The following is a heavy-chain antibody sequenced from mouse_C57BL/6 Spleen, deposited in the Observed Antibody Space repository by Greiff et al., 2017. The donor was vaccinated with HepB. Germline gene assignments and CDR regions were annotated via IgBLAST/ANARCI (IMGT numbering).Heavy chain of an antibody. V-gene: IGHV2-2*01. J-gene: IGHJ4*01. CDR3: AGMVTAGGHYAMDY. Sequence: VKLVESGPGLVQPSQSLSITCTVSGFSLTSYGVHWVRQSPGKGLEWLGVIWSGGSTDYNAAFISRLSISKDNSKSQVFFKMNSQQADDTSIYYCAGMVTAGGHYAMDYWGQGTSVTVSS. CDR2: IWSGGST. CDR1: GFSLTSYG. D-gene: IGHD2-2*01.